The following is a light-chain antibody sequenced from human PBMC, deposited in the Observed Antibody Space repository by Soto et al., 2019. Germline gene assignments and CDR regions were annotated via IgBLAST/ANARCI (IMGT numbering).Light chain of an antibody. CDR3: QQRSNWPGT. CDR1: QSGGTY. CDR2: NAY. Sequence: EIVLRNSQGTRSLSPGERAILSFRASQSGGTYLAWYQQQPGQAPRLLLYNAYNRATGIPARFGGSWSGTDFTLPINRLDPEDFAVYYCQQRSNWPGTFGPGTKVDIK. J-gene: IGKJ3*01. V-gene: IGKV3-11*01.